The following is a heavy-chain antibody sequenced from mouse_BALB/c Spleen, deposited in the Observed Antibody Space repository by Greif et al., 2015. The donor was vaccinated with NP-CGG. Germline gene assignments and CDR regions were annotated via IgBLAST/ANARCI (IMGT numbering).Heavy chain of an antibody. CDR3: ASHLTTVVAYYYAMDY. Sequence: VQLQQSGAELVKPGDSVKLSCTASGFNIKDTYMHWVKQRPEQGLEWIGRIDPANGNTKYDPKFQGKATITADTSSNTAYLQLSSLTSEDTAVYYCASHLTTVVAYYYAMDYWGQGTSVTVSS. CDR1: GFNIKDTY. J-gene: IGHJ4*01. CDR2: IDPANGNT. D-gene: IGHD1-1*01. V-gene: IGHV14-3*02.